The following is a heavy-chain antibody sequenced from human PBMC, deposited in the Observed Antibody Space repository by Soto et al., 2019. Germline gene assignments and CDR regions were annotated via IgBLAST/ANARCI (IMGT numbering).Heavy chain of an antibody. CDR2: ISSSSSTI. D-gene: IGHD3-22*01. CDR1: GFTFSSYS. V-gene: IGHV3-48*02. J-gene: IGHJ4*02. CDR3: ARGLYYYDSSGYWGY. Sequence: EVQLVESGGGLVQPGGSLRLSCAASGFTFSSYSMNWVRQAPGKGLAWVSYISSSSSTIYYADSVKGRFTISRDNAKNSLYLQMNSLRDEDTAVYYCARGLYYYDSSGYWGYWGQGTLVTVSS.